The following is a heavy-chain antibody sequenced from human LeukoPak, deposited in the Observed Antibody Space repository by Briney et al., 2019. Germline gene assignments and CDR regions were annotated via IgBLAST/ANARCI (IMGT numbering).Heavy chain of an antibody. D-gene: IGHD3-9*01. CDR1: GFTFSSYW. CDR2: ISSSSSYI. J-gene: IGHJ4*02. Sequence: GGSLRLSCAASGFTFSSYWMSWVRQAPGKGLEWVSSISSSSSYIYYADSVKGRFTISRDNAKNSLYLQMNSLRAEDTAVYYCAREPLTGRHPYFDYWGQGTLVTVSS. CDR3: AREPLTGRHPYFDY. V-gene: IGHV3-21*01.